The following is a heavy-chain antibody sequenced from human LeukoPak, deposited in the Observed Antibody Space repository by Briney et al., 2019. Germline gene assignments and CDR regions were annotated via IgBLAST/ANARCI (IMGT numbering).Heavy chain of an antibody. CDR1: GFTFSSYS. D-gene: IGHD2-2*01. Sequence: GGSLRLSCAASGFTFSSYSMNWVRQAPGKGLEWVSSISSSSSYIYYADSVKGRFTISRDNAKNSLYLQMNSLRAEDTAVYYCAGYLGYCSSTSCPGWFDPWGQGTLVTVSS. CDR2: ISSSSSYI. CDR3: AGYLGYCSSTSCPGWFDP. J-gene: IGHJ5*02. V-gene: IGHV3-21*01.